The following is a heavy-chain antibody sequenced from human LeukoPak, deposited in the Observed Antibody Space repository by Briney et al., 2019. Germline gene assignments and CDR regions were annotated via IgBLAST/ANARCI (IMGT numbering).Heavy chain of an antibody. CDR2: INSDGSST. Sequence: GGSLRLSCAASGFTFSSYWMHWVRQAPGKGLVWVSRINSDGSSTSYADSVKGRFTISRDNAKNSLYLQMNSLRAEDTAVYYCARAEDIVVVPAAKGVDYWGQGTLVTVSS. D-gene: IGHD2-2*01. CDR3: ARAEDIVVVPAAKGVDY. CDR1: GFTFSSYW. V-gene: IGHV3-74*01. J-gene: IGHJ4*02.